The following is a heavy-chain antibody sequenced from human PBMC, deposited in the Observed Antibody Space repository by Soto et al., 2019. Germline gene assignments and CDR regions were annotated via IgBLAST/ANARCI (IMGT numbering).Heavy chain of an antibody. CDR1: GGSFTSYI. CDR3: AKSLVFVDHADMDV. D-gene: IGHD2-21*01. CDR2: VIPIQGTA. V-gene: IGHV1-69*08. Sequence: QVQLVQSGAEVKKPGSSVKVSCEASGGSFTSYIFTWVRQAPGQGLEWMGRVIPIQGTANYALKFQDRVTITADKSTTTVYMELRSLRPEDTALYYCAKSLVFVDHADMDVWGKGTTVTVSS. J-gene: IGHJ6*03.